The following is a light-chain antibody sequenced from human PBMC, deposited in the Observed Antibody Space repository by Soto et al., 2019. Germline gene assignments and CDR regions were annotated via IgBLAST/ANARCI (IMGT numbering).Light chain of an antibody. J-gene: IGKJ1*01. V-gene: IGKV1-5*03. CDR2: KAS. Sequence: DIQMTQSPSTLSASVGDRVTITCRASQSINSWLAWYQQKPGKAPKLLIYKASSLGSGVPSRVSGSGSGTEFSLPISSRQPDDMQTDYLQKYNNYTWTFGQGTKGEIK. CDR1: QSINSW. CDR3: QKYNNYTWT.